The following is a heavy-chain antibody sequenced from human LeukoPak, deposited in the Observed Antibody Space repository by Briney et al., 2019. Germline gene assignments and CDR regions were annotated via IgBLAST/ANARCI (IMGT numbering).Heavy chain of an antibody. CDR2: ISGSGGST. Sequence: GGSLRLSCAASGFTFSSYWMSWVRQAPGKGLEWVSAISGSGGSTYYADSVKGRFTISRDNSKNTLYLQMNSLRAEDTAVYYCAKVEAAMRFSYYYGMDVWGQGTTVTVSS. V-gene: IGHV3-23*01. D-gene: IGHD2-2*01. CDR3: AKVEAAMRFSYYYGMDV. CDR1: GFTFSSYW. J-gene: IGHJ6*02.